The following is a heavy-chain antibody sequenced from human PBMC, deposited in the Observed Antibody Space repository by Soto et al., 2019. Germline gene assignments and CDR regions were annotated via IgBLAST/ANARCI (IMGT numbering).Heavy chain of an antibody. J-gene: IGHJ4*02. CDR1: GGSLSSHY. V-gene: IGHV4-59*11. CDR3: ATVAMTSPKVFDY. Sequence: QVQLQESGPGLVKPSETLSLTCTVSGGSLSSHYWSWIRQSPGKGLEWIGYIYFTGYTNYNPSLKNRVTISVATSKSQFSRSLNSVTAADTAVYFCATVAMTSPKVFDYWGQGTLVSVSS. CDR2: IYFTGYT. D-gene: IGHD2-15*01.